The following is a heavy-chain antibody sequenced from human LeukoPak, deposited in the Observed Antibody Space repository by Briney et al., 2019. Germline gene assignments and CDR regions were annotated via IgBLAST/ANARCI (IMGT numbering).Heavy chain of an antibody. D-gene: IGHD6-13*01. V-gene: IGHV1-2*02. J-gene: IGHJ4*02. CDR1: GYTFTGYY. Sequence: HGASVKVSCKASGYTFTGYYMHWVRQAPGQGLEWMGWINPNSGGTNYAQKFQGRVTMTRDTSISTAYMELSRLRSDDTAVYYCARASGSSSWLNIDYWGQGTPVTVSS. CDR3: ARASGSSSWLNIDY. CDR2: INPNSGGT.